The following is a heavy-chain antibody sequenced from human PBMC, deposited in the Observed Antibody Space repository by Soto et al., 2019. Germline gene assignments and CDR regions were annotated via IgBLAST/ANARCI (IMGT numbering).Heavy chain of an antibody. J-gene: IGHJ4*02. V-gene: IGHV4-4*02. CDR1: GDSLTNNHW. CDR2: IWHTGRP. CDR3: VRDSRTGCSSINCYMH. D-gene: IGHD2-15*01. Sequence: QLQLRESGPGLVQPSGTLSLTCDVSGDSLTNNHWWSWVRQAPGKGLDGIGEIWHTGRPNYNPSLKSRVAISIDKSKHQLSLKLSSVTAADTAVYYCVRDSRTGCSSINCYMHWGQVTLVTVSS.